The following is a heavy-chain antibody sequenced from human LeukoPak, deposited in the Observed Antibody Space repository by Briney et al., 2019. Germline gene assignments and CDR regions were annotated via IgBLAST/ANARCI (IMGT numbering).Heavy chain of an antibody. V-gene: IGHV1-18*01. J-gene: IGHJ3*02. D-gene: IGHD3-10*01. CDR3: ARDDLTYYYGSGSYRNAFDI. CDR2: ISAYNGNT. CDR1: GYTFTSYG. Sequence: ASVKVSCKASGYTFTSYGISWVRQAPGQGLEWMGWISAYNGNTNYAQKLQGRVTMTTDTSTSTAYMELRSLRSDDTAVYYCARDDLTYYYGSGSYRNAFDIWGQGTMVTVSS.